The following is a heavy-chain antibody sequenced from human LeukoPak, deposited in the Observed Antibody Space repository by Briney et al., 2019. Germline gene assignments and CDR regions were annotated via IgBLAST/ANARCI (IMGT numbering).Heavy chain of an antibody. CDR2: IKQDGSEK. V-gene: IGHV3-7*01. Sequence: GGSLRLSCAASVFTYSSYWMSWVRQAPGKGLEWVANIKQDGSEKYYVDSMKGRFTISRDNAKNSLYLQMNSLSAEDTAVYYCARDKGGPYYDFWSGYYPEYFDYWGQGTLVTVSS. J-gene: IGHJ4*02. D-gene: IGHD3-3*01. CDR1: VFTYSSYW. CDR3: ARDKGGPYYDFWSGYYPEYFDY.